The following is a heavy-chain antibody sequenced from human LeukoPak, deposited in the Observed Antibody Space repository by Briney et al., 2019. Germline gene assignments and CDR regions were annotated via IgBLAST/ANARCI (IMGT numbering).Heavy chain of an antibody. CDR1: GGSISSYY. V-gene: IGHV4-59*01. J-gene: IGHJ6*03. D-gene: IGHD3-16*01. CDR3: ARETSQKGAHYMDV. CDR2: IYYSGST. Sequence: PSETLSLTCTVSGGSISSYYWSWIRQPPGKGLEWIGYIYYSGSTNYNPSLKSRVTISVDTSKNQFSLKLSSVTAADTAVYYCARETSQKGAHYMDVWGKGTTVTVSS.